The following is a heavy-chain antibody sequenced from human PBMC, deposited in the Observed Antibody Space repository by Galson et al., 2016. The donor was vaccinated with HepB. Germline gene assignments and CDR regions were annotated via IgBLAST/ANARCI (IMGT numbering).Heavy chain of an antibody. Sequence: SLRLSCAAYEFTASSDYLNWIRQAPGKGLEWVSAIYSGGSTHYADSVKGRFTISRDNSKNTVYLEMKSLRADDTAVYYSAYNQNYGAGVYWCYGMDVWVQGTTVTVAS. CDR3: AYNQNYGAGVYWCYGMDV. D-gene: IGHD3-10*01. J-gene: IGHJ6*02. V-gene: IGHV3-66*01. CDR1: EFTASSDY. CDR2: IYSGGST.